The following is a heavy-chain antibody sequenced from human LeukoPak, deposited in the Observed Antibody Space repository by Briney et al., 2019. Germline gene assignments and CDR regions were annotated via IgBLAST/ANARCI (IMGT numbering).Heavy chain of an antibody. CDR2: MNPNSGIT. CDR1: GYTFTSYD. D-gene: IGHD3-22*01. V-gene: IGHV1-8*01. CDR3: ARGLFSLYYYDSSGYSDFDY. Sequence: APVKVSCKASGYTFTSYDINWVRQATGQGLEWMGWMNPNSGITGYAQKFQGRVTMTRNTSISTAYMELSSLRSEDTAVYYCARGLFSLYYYDSSGYSDFDYWGQGTLVTVSS. J-gene: IGHJ4*02.